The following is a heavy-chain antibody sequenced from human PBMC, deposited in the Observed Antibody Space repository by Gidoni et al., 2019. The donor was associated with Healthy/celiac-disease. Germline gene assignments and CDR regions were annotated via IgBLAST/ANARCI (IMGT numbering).Heavy chain of an antibody. CDR2: TNPNSGGT. CDR1: GYTFTGYY. D-gene: IGHD1-7*01. V-gene: IGHV1-2*02. J-gene: IGHJ4*02. CDR3: ASLGGLELEIDY. Sequence: QVQLVQSGAEVQKPGASVKVSCKASGYTFTGYYMHWVRQAPGQGLEGMVWTNPNSGGTNYEQKFQGRVTMTRDTSISTAYMELSRLRSDETAVYYCASLGGLELEIDYWGQGTLVTVSS.